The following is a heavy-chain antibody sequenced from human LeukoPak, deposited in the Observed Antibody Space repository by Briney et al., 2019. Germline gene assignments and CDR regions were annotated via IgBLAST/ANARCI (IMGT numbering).Heavy chain of an antibody. D-gene: IGHD5-18*01. J-gene: IGHJ3*02. CDR1: GFTFSSYS. V-gene: IGHV3-48*01. CDR2: ISSSSSTI. Sequence: GGSLRLSCAASGFTFSSYSMNWVRQAPGKGLEWVSYISSSSSTIYYADSVKGRFTISRDNAKNSLYLQMNSLRAEDTAVYYCARAADTAMSGDAFDIWGQGTMVTVSS. CDR3: ARAADTAMSGDAFDI.